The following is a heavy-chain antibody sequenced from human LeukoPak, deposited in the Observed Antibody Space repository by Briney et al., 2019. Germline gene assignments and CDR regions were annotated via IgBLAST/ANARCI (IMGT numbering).Heavy chain of an antibody. D-gene: IGHD3-10*01. Sequence: SETLSLTCTVSGGSISSYHWSWIRQPPGKGLEWIGFIYYSGSTKYNPSLKSRVTISVDTSKNQFTLNLSSVTAADTAVYYCARGQLGSGMDDPWGQGTLVTVSS. CDR1: GGSISSYH. J-gene: IGHJ5*02. V-gene: IGHV4-59*01. CDR2: IYYSGST. CDR3: ARGQLGSGMDDP.